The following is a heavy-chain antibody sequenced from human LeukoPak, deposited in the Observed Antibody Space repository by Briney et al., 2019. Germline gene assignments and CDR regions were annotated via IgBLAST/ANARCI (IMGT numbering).Heavy chain of an antibody. CDR3: VRALMGTSDH. J-gene: IGHJ4*02. CDR1: GFTFSRDW. Sequence: GGSLRLSCAASGFTFSRDWMHWVRQAPGKGLVWVSRMNSDGSTTNYADSVKGRFTISRDNSKNTLYLQMNSLRAEDTAVYYCVRALMGTSDHWGQGSLVTDSS. V-gene: IGHV3-74*01. CDR2: MNSDGSTT. D-gene: IGHD7-27*01.